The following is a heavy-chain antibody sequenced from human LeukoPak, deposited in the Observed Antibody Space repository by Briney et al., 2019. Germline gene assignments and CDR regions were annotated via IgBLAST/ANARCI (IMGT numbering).Heavy chain of an antibody. D-gene: IGHD5-18*01. V-gene: IGHV4-39*07. CDR3: ARDRARGYSYGSPVDY. CDR1: GGSISSSSYY. CDR2: IYYSGST. J-gene: IGHJ4*02. Sequence: SETLSLTCTVSGGSISSSSYYWGWIRQPPGKGLEWIGSIYYSGSTYYNPSLKSRVTISVDTSKNQFSLKLSSVTAADTAVYYCARDRARGYSYGSPVDYWGQGTLVTVSS.